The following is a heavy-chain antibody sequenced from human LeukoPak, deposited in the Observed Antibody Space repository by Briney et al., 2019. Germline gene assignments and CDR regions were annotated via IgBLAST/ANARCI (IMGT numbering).Heavy chain of an antibody. D-gene: IGHD3-10*01. V-gene: IGHV3-11*03. Sequence: GGSLRLSCAASGFTFSDYYMSWIRQAPGKGLEWVSYISSSSRYTNYADSVKGRFTISRDNAKNSLYLQMNSLRAEDTAVYYCARTMVRGVIADYWGQGTLVTVSS. CDR3: ARTMVRGVIADY. CDR2: ISSSSRYT. CDR1: GFTFSDYY. J-gene: IGHJ4*02.